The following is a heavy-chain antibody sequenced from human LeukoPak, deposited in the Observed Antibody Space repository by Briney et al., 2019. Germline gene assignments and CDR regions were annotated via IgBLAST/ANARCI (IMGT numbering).Heavy chain of an antibody. V-gene: IGHV1-2*02. J-gene: IGHJ4*02. D-gene: IGHD3-10*01. Sequence: ASVKVSCKASGYTFTGYYMHWVRQAPGQGLEWMGWINPNSGGKNYAQKIQGRVTMTRDTSISTAYMELSRLRSDDTAVYYCAVLWFGELLSPFDYWGQGTLVTVSS. CDR3: AVLWFGELLSPFDY. CDR2: INPNSGGK. CDR1: GYTFTGYY.